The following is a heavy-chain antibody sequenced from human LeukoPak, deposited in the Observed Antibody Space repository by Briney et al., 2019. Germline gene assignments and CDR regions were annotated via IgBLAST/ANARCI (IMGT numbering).Heavy chain of an antibody. J-gene: IGHJ5*02. Sequence: GASVTVSCKASGGTFSSYAISWVRQAPGQGLEWMGGIIPIFGTANYAQKFQGRVTITADESTSTAYMELSSLRSEDTAVYYCARSSRDYSPLGDWFDPWGQGTLVTVSS. CDR2: IIPIFGTA. CDR1: GGTFSSYA. V-gene: IGHV1-69*13. CDR3: ARSSRDYSPLGDWFDP. D-gene: IGHD4-11*01.